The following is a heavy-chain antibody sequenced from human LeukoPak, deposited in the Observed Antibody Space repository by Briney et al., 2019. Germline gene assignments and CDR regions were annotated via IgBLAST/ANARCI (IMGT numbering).Heavy chain of an antibody. CDR1: GGSISSYY. V-gene: IGHV4-59*08. CDR2: IYYSGST. CDR3: ARWDPLGGKTYYFDY. Sequence: PSETLSLTCTVSGGSISSYYWSWIRQPPGKGLEWIGYIYYSGSTNYNPSLKSRVTISVDTSKNQFSLKLSSVTAADTAVYYCARWDPLGGKTYYFDYWGRGTLVTVSS. D-gene: IGHD4-23*01. J-gene: IGHJ4*02.